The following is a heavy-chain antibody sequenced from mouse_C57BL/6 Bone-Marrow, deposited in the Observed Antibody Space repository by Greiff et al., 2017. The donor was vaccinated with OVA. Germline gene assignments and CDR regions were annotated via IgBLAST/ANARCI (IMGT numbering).Heavy chain of an antibody. CDR3: ERRAAGGSSYDSDD. Sequence: QVQLQQSGAELVRPGTSVKVSCKASGYAFTNYLIEWVKQRPGQGLEWIGVINPGSGGTNYNEKFKGKATLTADKSTSKAKMQLSSQTSEDSEVDMGERRAAGGSSYDSDDGGKGTTRTGSA. J-gene: IGHJ2*01. D-gene: IGHD1-1*01. V-gene: IGHV1-54*01. CDR2: INPGSGGT. CDR1: GYAFTNYL.